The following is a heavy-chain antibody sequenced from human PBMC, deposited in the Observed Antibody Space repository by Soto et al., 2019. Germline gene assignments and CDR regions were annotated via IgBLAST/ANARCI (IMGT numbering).Heavy chain of an antibody. CDR2: IYYSGST. V-gene: IGHV4-59*01. J-gene: IGHJ5*02. CDR1: GGSISSYY. CDR3: ARWIQRWPNEDWFDP. Sequence: QVQLQESGPGLVKPSETLSLTCTVSGGSISSYYWSWIRQPPGKGLEWIGYIYYSGSTNYNPSLKSRVTISVDTSKNQFSLKLSSVTAADTAVYYCARWIQRWPNEDWFDPWGQGTLVTVSS. D-gene: IGHD5-18*01.